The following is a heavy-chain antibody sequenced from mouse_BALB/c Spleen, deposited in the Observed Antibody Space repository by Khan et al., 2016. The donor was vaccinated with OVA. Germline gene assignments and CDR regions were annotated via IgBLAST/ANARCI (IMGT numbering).Heavy chain of an antibody. CDR3: ARGGAAYYRNDGGAMDY. CDR1: GYTFTTAG. V-gene: IGHV9-4*02. Sequence: QVQLKQSGPELKKPGETVRISCKPSGYTFTTAGMQWVQKMPGKGLKWIGWINTHSGVPKYAEDFKGRFAFSLETSASTVYLQITNLKNEDTATYFCARGGAAYYRNDGGAMDYWGQGTSVTVSS. D-gene: IGHD2-14*01. CDR2: INTHSGVP. J-gene: IGHJ4*01.